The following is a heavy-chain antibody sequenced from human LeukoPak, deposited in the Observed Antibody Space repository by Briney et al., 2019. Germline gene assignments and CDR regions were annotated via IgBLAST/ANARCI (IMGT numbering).Heavy chain of an antibody. CDR1: GSTFTGYY. V-gene: IGHV1-2*06. CDR3: ARGGKRLTVDYFDY. D-gene: IGHD1-20*01. CDR2: INPNSDDT. J-gene: IGHJ4*02. Sequence: GASVKVSCKASGSTFTGYYMHWVRQAPGQGLEWMGRINPNSDDTNYARKFQGRVTMTRATSISTVYMELSRLRSDDTAVYYCARGGKRLTVDYFDYWGQGTLVTVSS.